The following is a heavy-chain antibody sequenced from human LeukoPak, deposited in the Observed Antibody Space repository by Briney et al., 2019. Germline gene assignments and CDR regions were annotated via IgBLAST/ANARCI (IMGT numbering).Heavy chain of an antibody. D-gene: IGHD1-26*01. Sequence: SETLSLTCTVSGGSISSYYWSWLRQPPGKGREWIGYTYYSGSTNYNPSLKSRVTISVDTSKNQFSLNLSSVTAADTAVYYCARTLSIVGAPNAFDIWGEGTMVTVSS. V-gene: IGHV4-59*08. CDR1: GGSISSYY. J-gene: IGHJ3*02. CDR2: TYYSGST. CDR3: ARTLSIVGAPNAFDI.